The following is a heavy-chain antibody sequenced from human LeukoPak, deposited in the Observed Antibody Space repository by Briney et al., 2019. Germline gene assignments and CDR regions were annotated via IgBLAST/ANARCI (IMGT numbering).Heavy chain of an antibody. CDR3: ARHRYYYDSSGYYYQP. V-gene: IGHV4-39*01. CDR2: IYYSGNT. D-gene: IGHD3-22*01. J-gene: IGHJ5*02. Sequence: PSETLSLTCTVSGGSISSSSLYWGWIRQPPGKGLEWIGSIYYSGNTFYNPSLKSRVTISVDTFKNQFSLKLSSITAADTAVYYCARHRYYYDSSGYYYQPWGQGTLVTVSS. CDR1: GGSISSSSLY.